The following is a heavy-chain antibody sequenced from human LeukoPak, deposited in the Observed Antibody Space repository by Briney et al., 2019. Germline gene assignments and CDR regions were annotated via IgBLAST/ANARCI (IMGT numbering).Heavy chain of an antibody. CDR1: GFTFSTYG. CDR2: ISYDGTNK. V-gene: IGHV3-30*18. D-gene: IGHD2-2*03. J-gene: IGHJ4*02. CDR3: AKDLGIVVVPAAIAGFDY. Sequence: PGRSLRLSCAASGFTFSTYGMHWVRQAPGKGLEWVAVISYDGTNKYYADSVKGRFTISRDNSKNTLYLQMNSLRAEDTAVYYCAKDLGIVVVPAAIAGFDYWGQGTLVTVSS.